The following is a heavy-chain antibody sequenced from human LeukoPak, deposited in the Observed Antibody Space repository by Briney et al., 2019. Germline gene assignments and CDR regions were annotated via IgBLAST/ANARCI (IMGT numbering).Heavy chain of an antibody. CDR1: GYSFTSYW. D-gene: IGHD2-21*02. Sequence: GESLKISCKGSGYSFTSYWIGWVRQMPGKGLEWMGIIYPGDSDTRCSPSFQGQVTISADKSISTAYLQWSSLKASDTAMYYCARYSAYCGGDCYWPPYFDYWGQGTLVTVSS. CDR3: ARYSAYCGGDCYWPPYFDY. J-gene: IGHJ4*02. V-gene: IGHV5-51*01. CDR2: IYPGDSDT.